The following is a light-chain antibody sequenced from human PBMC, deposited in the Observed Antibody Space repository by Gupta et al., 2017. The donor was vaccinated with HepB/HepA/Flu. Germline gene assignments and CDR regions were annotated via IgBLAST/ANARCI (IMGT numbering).Light chain of an antibody. V-gene: IGLV2-11*01. CDR2: DVT. CDR3: CSYAGTYTLVV. Sequence: QSALTQPRSVSGSPGQSVTIPCTGTSSDVAGYNYVSWYQQHPDKAPKLIIYDVTNRPSGVPDRFSGSKSGNTASLTISGLQAEDEADYYCCSYAGTYTLVVFGGGTKLTVL. J-gene: IGLJ3*02. CDR1: SSDVAGYNY.